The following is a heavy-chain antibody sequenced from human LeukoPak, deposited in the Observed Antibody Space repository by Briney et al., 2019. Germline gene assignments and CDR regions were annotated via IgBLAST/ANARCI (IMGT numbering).Heavy chain of an antibody. CDR1: GNYW. CDR3: AKEFAGYYYGMDV. J-gene: IGHJ6*02. Sequence: GGSLRLSCAASGNYWMHWVRQAPGKGLEWVSGVSPSGGSTYYADSVKGRFTISRDNSKNTLYLQMNSLRAEDTAVYYCAKEFAGYYYGMDVWGQGTTVTVSS. V-gene: IGHV3-23*01. D-gene: IGHD6-13*01. CDR2: VSPSGGST.